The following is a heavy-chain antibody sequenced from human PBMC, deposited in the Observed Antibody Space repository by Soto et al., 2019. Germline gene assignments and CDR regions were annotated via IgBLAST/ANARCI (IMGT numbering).Heavy chain of an antibody. D-gene: IGHD6-13*01. J-gene: IGHJ6*02. V-gene: IGHV1-2*02. CDR2: INPNSGGT. CDR3: ARAPTRIPGEIAAADFYYYGMDV. Sequence: ASVKVSCKASGYTFTGYYMHWVRQAPGQGLEWMGWINPNSGGTNYAQKFQGRVTMTMDTSISTAYMELSRLRSDDTAVYYCARAPTRIPGEIAAADFYYYGMDVWGQGTTVTVSS. CDR1: GYTFTGYY.